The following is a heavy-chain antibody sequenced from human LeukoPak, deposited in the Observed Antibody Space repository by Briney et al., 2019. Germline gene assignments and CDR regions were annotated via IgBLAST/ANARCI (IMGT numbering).Heavy chain of an antibody. CDR2: IYYSGST. CDR1: GGSFRRSSYY. J-gene: IGHJ4*02. CDR3: ARVDTAVVGGGYYFDY. D-gene: IGHD5-18*01. V-gene: IGHV4-39*07. Sequence: SETLSLTCSVSGGSFRRSSYYWGWIRQPPGKGLEWIESIYYSGSTYSNSSLKSRVTISVDTSKNQFSLKLNSVTAADTAVYYCARVDTAVVGGGYYFDYWGQGTLVTVSS.